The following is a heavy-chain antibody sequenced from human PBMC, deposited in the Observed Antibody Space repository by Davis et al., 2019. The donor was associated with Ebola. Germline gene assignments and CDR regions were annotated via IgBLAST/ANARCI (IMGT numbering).Heavy chain of an antibody. CDR2: MNPNSGNT. J-gene: IGHJ4*02. V-gene: IGHV1-8*01. CDR3: ARGLACGSGNRY. CDR1: GYTFTSDD. Sequence: AASVKVSCKTSGYTFTSDDINWVRQATGQGPEWMGWMNPNSGNTGYAQKFQGRVTMTRDTSISTAYMEWTSLRSDDTAVYYCARGLACGSGNRYGGKGTLVTVS. D-gene: IGHD2-21*01.